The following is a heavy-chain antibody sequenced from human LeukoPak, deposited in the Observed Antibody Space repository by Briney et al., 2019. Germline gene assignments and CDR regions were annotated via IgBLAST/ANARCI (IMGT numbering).Heavy chain of an antibody. J-gene: IGHJ4*02. D-gene: IGHD5-24*01. CDR3: ARESTGGYNFDY. V-gene: IGHV3-48*03. CDR2: ISSSGSTI. Sequence: GGSLRLSCAASGFTFSTYEMIWVRQAPGKGLEWVSYISSSGSTIYYADSVKGRFTISRDNGKTSLYLQMNGLRAEDTAVYYCARESTGGYNFDYWGPGTLVTVSS. CDR1: GFTFSTYE.